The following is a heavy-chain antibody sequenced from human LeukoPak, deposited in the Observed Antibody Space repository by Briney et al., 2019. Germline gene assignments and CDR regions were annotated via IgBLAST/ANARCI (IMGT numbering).Heavy chain of an antibody. CDR2: IIPIFGTA. J-gene: IGHJ6*02. CDR1: GGTFSSYA. Sequence: GASVKVSCKASGGTFSSYAISWVRQAPGQGLEWMGGIIPIFGTANYAQKFQGRVTITADESTSTAYMELSSLRSEDTAVYYCARGGCSSTSCCAGEYCYYYGMDVWGQGTTVTVPS. V-gene: IGHV1-69*13. D-gene: IGHD2-2*01. CDR3: ARGGCSSTSCCAGEYCYYYGMDV.